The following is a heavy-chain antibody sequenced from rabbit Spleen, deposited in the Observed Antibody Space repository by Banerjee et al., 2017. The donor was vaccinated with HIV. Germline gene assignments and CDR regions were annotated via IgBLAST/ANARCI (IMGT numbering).Heavy chain of an antibody. J-gene: IGHJ4*01. CDR3: ARGGNSGYYNDDGYYHL. CDR2: INIVTGKS. D-gene: IGHD1-1*01. Sequence: QEQLVESGGGLVKPEGSLTLTCTASEFSFNSSYYMCWVRQAPGKGLEWIACINIVTGKSVYASWAKGRFIMSRTSSTTVTLQMTSLTAADTATYFCARGGNSGYYNDDGYYHLWGPGTLVTVS. CDR1: EFSFNSSYY. V-gene: IGHV1S45*01.